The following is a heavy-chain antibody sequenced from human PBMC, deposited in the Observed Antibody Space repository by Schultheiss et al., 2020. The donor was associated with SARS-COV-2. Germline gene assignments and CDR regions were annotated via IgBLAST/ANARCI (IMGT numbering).Heavy chain of an antibody. Sequence: SVKVSCKASGGTFSSYAISWVRQAPGQGLEWMGGIIPIFGTANYAQKLQGRVTMTTDTSTSTAYMELSSLRSEDTAVYYCARGRGDSSGYYYVSFDYWGQGTLVTVSS. CDR1: GGTFSSYA. D-gene: IGHD3-22*01. CDR2: IIPIFGTA. V-gene: IGHV1-69*05. CDR3: ARGRGDSSGYYYVSFDY. J-gene: IGHJ4*02.